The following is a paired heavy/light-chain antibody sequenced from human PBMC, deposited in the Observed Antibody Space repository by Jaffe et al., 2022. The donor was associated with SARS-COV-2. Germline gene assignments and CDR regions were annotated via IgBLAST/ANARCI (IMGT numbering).Light chain of an antibody. CDR1: QGISGY. J-gene: IGKJ1*01. CDR3: QQSYTVPWT. Sequence: DIQMTQSPPSLSASVADRVSITCRASQGISGYLNWYQQKSGKAPKLLIYAASSLQSGVPSRFSGSGSGTDFTLTISSLQPEDFATYYCQQSYTVPWTFGQGTKVEIK. V-gene: IGKV1-39*01. CDR2: AAS.
Heavy chain of an antibody. D-gene: IGHD6-19*01. J-gene: IGHJ5*02. Sequence: QLQLQESGPGLVKPSETLSLTCTVFGDSISSSSYCWGWIRQPPGKGLEWIGNMCYTGSAYYNPSLKSRVTISVDTSKNQFSLKLDSVTAADTAIYFCARRGIKVADKWFDPWGQGTLVTVSS. CDR2: MCYTGSA. CDR3: ARRGIKVADKWFDP. CDR1: GDSISSSSYC. V-gene: IGHV4-39*01.